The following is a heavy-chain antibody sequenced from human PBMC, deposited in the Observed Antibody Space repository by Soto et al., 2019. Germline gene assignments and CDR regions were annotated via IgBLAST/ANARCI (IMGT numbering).Heavy chain of an antibody. D-gene: IGHD5-18*01. CDR3: ARGGGASRGYSYGYRP. CDR2: INHSGST. V-gene: IGHV4-34*01. CDR1: GGSFSGYY. Sequence: QVQLQQWGAGLLKPSETLSLTCAVYGGSFSGYYWSWIRQPPGKGLEWIGEINHSGSTNYNPSLMSRVTISVVTCKNQFSLKLSSVTAADTAVYYCARGGGASRGYSYGYRPWGQGTLVTVSS. J-gene: IGHJ5*02.